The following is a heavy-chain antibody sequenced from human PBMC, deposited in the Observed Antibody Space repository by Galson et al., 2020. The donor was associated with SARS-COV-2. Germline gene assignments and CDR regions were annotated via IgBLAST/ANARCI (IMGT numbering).Heavy chain of an antibody. V-gene: IGHV4-59*01. Sequence: ASETLSLTCTVSGDSLTAFYWNWIRQPPGKALEWIGYIYYSGSTNYNPSLQSRVTISVDRSKNQFSLNLNAVTAADTAMYYCARDRYGSGRSVFDLWGQGIKVTVSS. J-gene: IGHJ4*02. D-gene: IGHD3-10*01. CDR3: ARDRYGSGRSVFDL. CDR2: IYYSGST. CDR1: GDSLTAFY.